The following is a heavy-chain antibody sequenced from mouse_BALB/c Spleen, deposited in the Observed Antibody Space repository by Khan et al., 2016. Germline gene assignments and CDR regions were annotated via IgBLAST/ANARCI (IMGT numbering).Heavy chain of an antibody. CDR2: ILPGSGST. J-gene: IGHJ2*01. CDR3: AGSTTVVDFGC. Sequence: QVQLQQSGAELMKPGASVKISCKATGYTFSSYWIEWVKQRPGHGLEWIGEILPGSGSTNYNEKFKGKATFTADTSSNTAYMQLSSLTSEESAVYYCAGSTTVVDFGCWGQGTTLTVSS. CDR1: GYTFSSYW. D-gene: IGHD1-1*01. V-gene: IGHV1-9*01.